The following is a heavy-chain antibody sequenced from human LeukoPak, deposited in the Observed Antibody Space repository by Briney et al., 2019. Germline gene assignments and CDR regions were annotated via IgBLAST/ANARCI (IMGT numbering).Heavy chain of an antibody. CDR3: ARLDGDGYKPYYFDY. V-gene: IGHV1-24*01. D-gene: IGHD5-24*01. CDR2: FDPEDGET. CDR1: GYTLTELS. J-gene: IGHJ4*02. Sequence: ASVHVSCKVSGYTLTELSMHWVRQAPGKGLEWMGGFDPEDGETIYAQKFQGRVTMTEDTSTDTAYMELSSLRSEDTAVYYCARLDGDGYKPYYFDYWGQGTLVTVSS.